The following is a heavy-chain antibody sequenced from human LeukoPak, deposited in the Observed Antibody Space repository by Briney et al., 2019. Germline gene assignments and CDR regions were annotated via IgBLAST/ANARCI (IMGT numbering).Heavy chain of an antibody. J-gene: IGHJ4*02. CDR1: GITFSAYG. V-gene: IGHV3-23*01. CDR3: AKVKYSSGWIDY. D-gene: IGHD6-19*01. CDR2: ISGSGTST. Sequence: GGSLRLSCAASGITFSAYGMSWVRQAPGKGLEWVSTISGSGTSTYYADSVKGRFTISRDNSKNTLYLQMNSLRAEDTAVYYCAKVKYSSGWIDYWGQGTLVTVSS.